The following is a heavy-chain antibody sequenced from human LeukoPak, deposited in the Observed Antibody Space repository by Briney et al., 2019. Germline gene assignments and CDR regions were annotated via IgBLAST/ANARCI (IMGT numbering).Heavy chain of an antibody. CDR3: ARDLSFDY. Sequence: GGSLRVSCAASGFTVSSNYMSWVRQAPGKGLEWVSVIYSAGSTYYADSVKGRFTISRDNSKNTLYLQMNSLRAEDTAVYYCARDLSFDYWGQGTLVTVSS. D-gene: IGHD3-16*02. CDR1: GFTVSSNY. J-gene: IGHJ4*02. CDR2: IYSAGST. V-gene: IGHV3-53*01.